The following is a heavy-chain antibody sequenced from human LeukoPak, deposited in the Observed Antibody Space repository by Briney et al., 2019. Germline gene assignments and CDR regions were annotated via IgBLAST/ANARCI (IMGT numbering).Heavy chain of an antibody. CDR1: GFTFSSYG. CDR2: IYYDGSNK. CDR3: VRMGGDNGGKTLEN. Sequence: PGGSLRLSCAASGFTFSSYGMHWVRQAPGKGLDWVAMIYYDGSNKYYADSVRGRFIISRDNSRNTVYLQMNSLRVEDTAVYFCVRMGGDNGGKTLENWGQGTLVIVSS. D-gene: IGHD4-23*01. V-gene: IGHV3-33*01. J-gene: IGHJ4*02.